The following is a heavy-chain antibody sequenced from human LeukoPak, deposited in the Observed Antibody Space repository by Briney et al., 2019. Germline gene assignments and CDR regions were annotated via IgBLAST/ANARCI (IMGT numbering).Heavy chain of an antibody. J-gene: IGHJ4*02. CDR3: ASVDTAMGTAGFY. CDR2: INHSGST. CDR1: GGSFSGYY. V-gene: IGHV4-34*01. Sequence: PSETLSLTCAVYGGSFSGYYWSWIRQPPGKGLEWIGEINHSGSTNYNPSLKSRVTISVDTSKNQFSLKLSSVTAADTAVYYCASVDTAMGTAGFYWGQGTLVTVSS. D-gene: IGHD5-18*01.